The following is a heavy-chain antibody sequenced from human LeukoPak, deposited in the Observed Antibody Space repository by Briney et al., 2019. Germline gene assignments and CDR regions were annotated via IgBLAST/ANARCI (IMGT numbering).Heavy chain of an antibody. Sequence: GGSLRLSCGASGFIYRDFGMSWVRQSPGKGLEWVSTISGSGSSTYYADSVKGRFVISRDNSKNTLYLQMNSLRAEDTAVYYCAKDKSSFWSVGNWFDPWGQGTLVTVSS. D-gene: IGHD3-3*01. CDR3: AKDKSSFWSVGNWFDP. CDR2: ISGSGSST. V-gene: IGHV3-23*01. J-gene: IGHJ5*02. CDR1: GFIYRDFG.